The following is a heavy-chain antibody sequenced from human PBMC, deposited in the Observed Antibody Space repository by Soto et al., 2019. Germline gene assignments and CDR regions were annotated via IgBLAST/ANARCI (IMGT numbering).Heavy chain of an antibody. CDR1: GGSISSYY. CDR2: IYYSGST. Sequence: SETLSLTCTVSGGSISSYYWSWIRQPPGKGLEWIGYIYYSGSTNYNPSLKSRVTISVDTSKNQFSLKLSSVTAADTAVYYCARGGRRRDAFDIWGQGTMVTVSS. J-gene: IGHJ3*02. V-gene: IGHV4-59*01. CDR3: ARGGRRRDAFDI.